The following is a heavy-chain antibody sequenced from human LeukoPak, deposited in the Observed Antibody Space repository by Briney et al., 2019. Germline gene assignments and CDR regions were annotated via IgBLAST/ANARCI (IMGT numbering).Heavy chain of an antibody. CDR1: GYTFTSYD. Sequence: ASVKVSCKASGYTFTSYDINWVRQATGQGLEWMGWMNPNSGNTGYAQKFQGRVTMTRNTSISTAYMELSSLRSEDTAVYYCARGQRVTMVRGVIYWFDPWGQGTLVTVSS. J-gene: IGHJ5*02. CDR3: ARGQRVTMVRGVIYWFDP. CDR2: MNPNSGNT. V-gene: IGHV1-8*01. D-gene: IGHD3-10*01.